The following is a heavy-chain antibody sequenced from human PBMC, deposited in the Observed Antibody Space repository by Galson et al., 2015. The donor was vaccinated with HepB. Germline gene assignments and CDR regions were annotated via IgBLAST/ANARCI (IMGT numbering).Heavy chain of an antibody. CDR2: IKSKTDGGTT. V-gene: IGHV3-15*01. CDR3: GWIDYYHGIDV. Sequence: SLRLSCAASGFTFSNAWMSWVRQAPGKGLEWVGRIKSKTDGGTTDYAAPVKGRFTISRDDSKNTLYLQMNSLKTEDTAVYYCGWIDYYHGIDVWGQGTTVTVSS. D-gene: IGHD2-2*03. J-gene: IGHJ6*02. CDR1: GFTFSNAW.